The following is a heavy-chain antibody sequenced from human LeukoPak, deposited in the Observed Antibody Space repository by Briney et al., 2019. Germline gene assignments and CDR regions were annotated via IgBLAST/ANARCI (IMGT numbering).Heavy chain of an antibody. J-gene: IGHJ6*02. CDR3: ATTVTTYYYYGMDV. CDR1: GYSISSGYY. Sequence: PSETVSLTCTVSGYSISSGYYWGWIRQPPGKGLEWIGSIYHSGSTYYNPSLKSRVTISVDTSKNQFSLKLSSVTAADTAVYYCATTVTTYYYYGMDVWGQGTTVTVSS. D-gene: IGHD4-17*01. CDR2: IYHSGST. V-gene: IGHV4-38-2*02.